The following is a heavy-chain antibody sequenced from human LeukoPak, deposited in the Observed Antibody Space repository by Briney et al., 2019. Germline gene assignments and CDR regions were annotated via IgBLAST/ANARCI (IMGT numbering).Heavy chain of an antibody. V-gene: IGHV3-23*01. CDR2: ISGSGGST. CDR3: AKDALNRIAAAGYFDY. D-gene: IGHD6-13*01. Sequence: PGRSLRLSCAASGFTFSSYAMSWVRQAPGKGLEWVSAISGSGGSTYYADSVKGRFTISRDNSKNTLYLQMNSLRAEDTAVYYCAKDALNRIAAAGYFDYWGQGTLVTVSS. CDR1: GFTFSSYA. J-gene: IGHJ4*02.